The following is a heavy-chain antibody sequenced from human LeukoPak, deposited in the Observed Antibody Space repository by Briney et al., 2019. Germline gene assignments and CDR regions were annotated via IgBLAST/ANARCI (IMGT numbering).Heavy chain of an antibody. D-gene: IGHD5-18*01. Sequence: PSETLSLTCAVSGYSISSGYYWGWIRQPPGKGLEWIGSIYYSGSTYYNPSLKSRVTISVDTSKNQFSLKLSSVTAADTAVYYCASYGGYSEDYWGQGTLVTVSS. J-gene: IGHJ4*02. CDR1: GYSISSGYY. CDR3: ASYGGYSEDY. V-gene: IGHV4-38-2*01. CDR2: IYYSGST.